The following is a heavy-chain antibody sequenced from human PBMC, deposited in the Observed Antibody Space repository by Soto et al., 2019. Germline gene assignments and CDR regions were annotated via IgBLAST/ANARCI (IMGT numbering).Heavy chain of an antibody. CDR3: AKGFTYDFWSGYLYDYFDY. V-gene: IGHV3-23*01. CDR1: GFTFSSYA. D-gene: IGHD3-3*01. Sequence: GGSLRLSCAASGFTFSSYAMSWVRQAPGKGLEWVSAIGGSGGSTYYADSVKGRFTISRDNSKNTLYLQLNSLRAEDTAVYYSAKGFTYDFWSGYLYDYFDYWGQGTLVTVSS. CDR2: IGGSGGST. J-gene: IGHJ4*02.